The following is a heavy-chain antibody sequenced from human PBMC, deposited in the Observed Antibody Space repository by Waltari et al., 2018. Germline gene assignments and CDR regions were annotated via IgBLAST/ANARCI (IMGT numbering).Heavy chain of an antibody. D-gene: IGHD5-12*01. Sequence: QVQLQESGPGLVKPSETLSLTCGVSGYSISTGYYWGWFRQPPGKGLEWIGSNHHSGITYYDPSLKSRLTISVDTSNNQFSLGLASVTAADTAVYYCAGGPDGYKWGDFWGQGTMVTVSS. V-gene: IGHV4-38-2*01. CDR2: NHHSGIT. J-gene: IGHJ3*01. CDR3: AGGPDGYKWGDF. CDR1: GYSISTGYY.